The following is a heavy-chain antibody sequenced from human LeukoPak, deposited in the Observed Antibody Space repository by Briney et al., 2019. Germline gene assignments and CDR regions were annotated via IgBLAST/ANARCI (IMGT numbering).Heavy chain of an antibody. V-gene: IGHV1-2*02. D-gene: IGHD3-22*01. Sequence: ASVKVSCKASVYTFTGYYMHWVRQAPGQGLEWMGWINPNSGGTNYAQKFQGRVTMTRDTSISTAYMELSRLRSDDTAVYYCARQYYDSSGLNWFDPWGQGTLVTVSS. J-gene: IGHJ5*02. CDR2: INPNSGGT. CDR3: ARQYYDSSGLNWFDP. CDR1: VYTFTGYY.